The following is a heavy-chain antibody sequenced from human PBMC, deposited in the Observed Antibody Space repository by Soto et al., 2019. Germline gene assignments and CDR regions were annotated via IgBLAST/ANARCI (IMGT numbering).Heavy chain of an antibody. V-gene: IGHV4-59*01. CDR1: GGSMNSYY. CDR2: IFYSGLT. D-gene: IGHD6-6*01. CDR3: VRGISARQEGYTWFGP. J-gene: IGHJ5*02. Sequence: SETLSLTCSVSGGSMNSYYWTWIRQPPGRGLEWIGYIFYSGLTNYNPSLQSRVTISLDTPNNQFSLRLRSLTAADTAVYYCVRGISARQEGYTWFGPWGQGALVTVSS.